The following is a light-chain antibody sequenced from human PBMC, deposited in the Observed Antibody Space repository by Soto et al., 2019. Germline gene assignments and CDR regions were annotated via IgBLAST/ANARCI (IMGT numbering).Light chain of an antibody. CDR3: QQYGRSPWT. Sequence: EIVFTQSPGTLSLSPGERATLSCRASQSVSNNYLAWYQQKLGQAPRLLIYGASNRETGIPDRFSGSGSGTDFTLTISRLEPEDFAVYYCQQYGRSPWTFGQGTKVDIK. CDR2: GAS. V-gene: IGKV3-20*01. CDR1: QSVSNNY. J-gene: IGKJ1*01.